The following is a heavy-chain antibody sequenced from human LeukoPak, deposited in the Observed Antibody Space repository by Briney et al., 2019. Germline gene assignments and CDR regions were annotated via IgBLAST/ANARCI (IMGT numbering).Heavy chain of an antibody. CDR2: IYYSGNT. CDR3: ARENPSGYYNRPIDY. CDR1: GGSISGSSYF. V-gene: IGHV4-39*07. J-gene: IGHJ4*02. Sequence: SETLSLTCTVSGGSISGSSYFWGWIRQPPGKGLEWIGSIYYSGNTYYNPSLKSRVTISVDTSKNQFSLKLSSVTAADTAIYYCARENPSGYYNRPIDYWGQGTLVTVSS. D-gene: IGHD3-22*01.